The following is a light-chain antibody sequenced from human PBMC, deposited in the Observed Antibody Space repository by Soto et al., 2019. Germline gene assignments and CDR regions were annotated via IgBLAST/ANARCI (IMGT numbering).Light chain of an antibody. CDR2: TNN. CDR3: AAWDDRLSGVV. Sequence: QSVLTQPPSASGTPGQRVTISCSGSSSNIGSNSVNWFQQLPGTAPKLLIYTNNQRPSAVPDRFAGSRSGTSASLAISGLQSEDEADYYCAAWDDRLSGVVIGGGTKLTVL. V-gene: IGLV1-44*01. CDR1: SSNIGSNS. J-gene: IGLJ3*02.